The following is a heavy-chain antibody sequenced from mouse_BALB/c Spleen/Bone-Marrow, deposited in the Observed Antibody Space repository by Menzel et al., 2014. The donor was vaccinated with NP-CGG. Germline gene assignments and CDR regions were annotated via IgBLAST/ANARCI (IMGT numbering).Heavy chain of an antibody. CDR3: ARFITTVVVDAMDY. J-gene: IGHJ4*01. CDR1: GFTFSDYG. CDR2: ISNLAYSI. Sequence: EVKVVESGGGLVQPGGFRKLSCAASGFTFSDYGVAWVRQAPGKGPEWVAFISNLAYSIYYADTVTGRFTISRENAKNTLYLEMSSLRSEDTAMYYCARFITTVVVDAMDYWGQGTSVTVSS. V-gene: IGHV5-15*02. D-gene: IGHD1-1*01.